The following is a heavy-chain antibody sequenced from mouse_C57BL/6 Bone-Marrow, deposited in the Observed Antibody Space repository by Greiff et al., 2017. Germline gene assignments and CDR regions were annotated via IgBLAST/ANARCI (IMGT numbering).Heavy chain of an antibody. CDR3: ARDRSTVVASFDY. Sequence: EVKLMESGPGLVKPSQSLSLTCSVTGYSITSGYYWNWIRQFPGNKLEWMGYISYDGSNNYNPSLKNRISITRDTSKNQFFLKLNSVTTEDTATYYCARDRSTVVASFDYWGQGTTLTVSS. CDR1: GYSITSGYY. J-gene: IGHJ2*01. V-gene: IGHV3-6*01. D-gene: IGHD1-1*01. CDR2: ISYDGSN.